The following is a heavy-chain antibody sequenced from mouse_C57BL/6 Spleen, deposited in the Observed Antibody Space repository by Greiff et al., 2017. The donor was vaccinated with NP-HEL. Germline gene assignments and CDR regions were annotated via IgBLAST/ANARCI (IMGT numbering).Heavy chain of an antibody. CDR3: ARHTAQATEYFDY. V-gene: IGHV1-52*01. J-gene: IGHJ2*01. Sequence: VQLQQPGAELVRPGSSVKLSCKASGYTFTSYWMHWVKQRPIQGLEWIGNIDPSDSETHYNQKFKDKATLTVDKSSSTAYMQLSSLTSEDSAVYYCARHTAQATEYFDYWGQGTTLTVSS. CDR2: IDPSDSET. D-gene: IGHD3-2*02. CDR1: GYTFTSYW.